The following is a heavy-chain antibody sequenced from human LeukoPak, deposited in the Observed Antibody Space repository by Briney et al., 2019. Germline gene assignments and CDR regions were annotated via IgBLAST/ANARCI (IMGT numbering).Heavy chain of an antibody. V-gene: IGHV3-21*01. CDR1: GFTFSFYT. J-gene: IGHJ4*02. D-gene: IGHD1-20*01. CDR3: ARDDNWNDKPFDL. Sequence: GGSLRLSCTASGFTFSFYTMNWVRQAPGKGLERVSSISTSSSHIYYAESLKGRFTVSRDNAKSSLYLQMNNLTAGDTAVYYCARDDNWNDKPFDLWGQGTLVTVSS. CDR2: ISTSSSHI.